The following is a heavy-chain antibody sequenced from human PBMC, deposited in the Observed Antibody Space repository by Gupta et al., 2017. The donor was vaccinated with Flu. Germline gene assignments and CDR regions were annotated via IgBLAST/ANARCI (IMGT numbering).Heavy chain of an antibody. D-gene: IGHD6-13*01. J-gene: IGHJ4*02. Sequence: EVQLLESGGALVQPGGAVRLSCAASGLTFSDYAMNWLRQAPGMGLEWVSTVGAGGNRTYYADSVRGRFTISRDNYKITVYLQMNSLRGDDTAVYYCAKDRSGNPAIDYWGQGTLVTVSA. CDR3: AKDRSGNPAIDY. V-gene: IGHV3-23*05. CDR1: GLTFSDYA. CDR2: VGAGGNRT.